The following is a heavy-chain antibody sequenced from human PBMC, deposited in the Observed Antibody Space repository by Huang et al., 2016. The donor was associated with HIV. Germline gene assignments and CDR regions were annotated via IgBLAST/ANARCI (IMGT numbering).Heavy chain of an antibody. Sequence: EEQLVQSGAEVKKPGESLKISCEGSGYSFAKYWIGWVRQMPGKGLEGMWVIYPVYSDTRYSPSFQGQVSISADTSISTAYLQWSSLKASDTAMYYCARLDTARNYYYYGLDVWGQGTSVSVSS. D-gene: IGHD5-18*01. CDR2: IYPVYSDT. CDR3: ARLDTARNYYYYGLDV. J-gene: IGHJ6*02. CDR1: GYSFAKYW. V-gene: IGHV5-51*01.